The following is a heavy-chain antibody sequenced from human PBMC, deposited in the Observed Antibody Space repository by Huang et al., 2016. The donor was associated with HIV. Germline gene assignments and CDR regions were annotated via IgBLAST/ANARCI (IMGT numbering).Heavy chain of an antibody. CDR1: GGSMRTYY. V-gene: IGHV4-59*01. J-gene: IGHJ5*02. D-gene: IGHD6-6*01. CDR3: AGANIDARRWFDP. CDR2: MYYSGTP. Sequence: QVQLQEAGPGLVKPSETLSLTCTVSGGSMRTYYWTWIRKSPGKGWEGIGHMYYSGTPHYKPSLASRVTISVSPSEDQVSQRLNSVTAVDTAIYFCAGANIDARRWFDPWCQGTLVTVSS.